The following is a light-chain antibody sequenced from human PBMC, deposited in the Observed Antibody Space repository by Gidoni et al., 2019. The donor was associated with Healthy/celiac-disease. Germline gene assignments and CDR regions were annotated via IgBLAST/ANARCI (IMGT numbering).Light chain of an antibody. J-gene: IGLJ2*01. V-gene: IGLV1-47*01. CDR1: SSNIGSNY. CDR2: RNN. CDR3: AAWDDSLSGVV. Sequence: QSVLTQPPSASGTPGQRVTISFSGSSSNIGSNYVSWYQQLPGTAPKLLIYRNNQRPSGVPYRFSGSKSGTSASLAISGLRSEDEADYYCAAWDDSLSGVVFGGGTKLTVL.